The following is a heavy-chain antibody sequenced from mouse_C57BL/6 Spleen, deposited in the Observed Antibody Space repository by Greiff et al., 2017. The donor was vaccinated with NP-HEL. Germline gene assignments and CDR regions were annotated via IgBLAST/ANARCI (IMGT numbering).Heavy chain of an antibody. Sequence: EVQRVESGGGLVKPGGSLKLSCAASGFTFSSYAMSWVRQTPEKRLEWVATISDGGSYTYYPDNVKGRFTISRDNAKNNLYLQMSHLKSEDTAMYYCARDGAYGTWYFDVWGTGTTVTVSS. CDR3: ARDGAYGTWYFDV. CDR1: GFTFSSYA. CDR2: ISDGGSYT. V-gene: IGHV5-4*01. J-gene: IGHJ1*03. D-gene: IGHD1-1*01.